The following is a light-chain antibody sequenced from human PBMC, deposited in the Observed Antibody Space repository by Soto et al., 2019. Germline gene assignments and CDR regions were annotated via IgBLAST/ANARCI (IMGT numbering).Light chain of an antibody. J-gene: IGLJ1*01. CDR2: EVT. V-gene: IGLV2-23*02. CDR3: SSYAGTSHYV. Sequence: QSALTQPASVSASPGQSITISCTGSDSDVGSYDLVSWYQQHPDKDPKLLIYEVTKRPSGVSNGFSGSKSDNTASLTISGLQAEDEAEYYCSSYAGTSHYVFGTGTKLTVL. CDR1: DSDVGSYDL.